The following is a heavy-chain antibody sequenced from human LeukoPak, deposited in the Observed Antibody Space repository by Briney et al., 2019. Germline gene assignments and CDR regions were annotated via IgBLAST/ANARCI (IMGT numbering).Heavy chain of an antibody. Sequence: GASVKVSCKASGYTFTGYYIHWVRQAPGQGLEWMGWINPTSGGTKYAQKFQGRVTMTRDTSISTAYMELSRLRADDTAVFYCARGGSAWDNPFDYWGQGTPVTVSS. CDR1: GYTFTGYY. D-gene: IGHD6-19*01. CDR3: ARGGSAWDNPFDY. J-gene: IGHJ4*02. V-gene: IGHV1-2*02. CDR2: INPTSGGT.